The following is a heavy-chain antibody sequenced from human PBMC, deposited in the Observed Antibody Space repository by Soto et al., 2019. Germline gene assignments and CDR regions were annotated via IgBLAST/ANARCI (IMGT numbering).Heavy chain of an antibody. CDR3: ARPMIAAAPRGYYYYGMDV. CDR2: IDPSDSYT. V-gene: IGHV5-10-1*01. J-gene: IGHJ6*02. Sequence: PGGALKISLKGCWYSFSSYLISWVRPMPRKSLEWMGRIDPSDSYTNYTPSFQGHVTISADKSISTAYLQWSSLKASDTAMYYCARPMIAAAPRGYYYYGMDVWGQGTTVTVSS. CDR1: WYSFSSYL. D-gene: IGHD6-13*01.